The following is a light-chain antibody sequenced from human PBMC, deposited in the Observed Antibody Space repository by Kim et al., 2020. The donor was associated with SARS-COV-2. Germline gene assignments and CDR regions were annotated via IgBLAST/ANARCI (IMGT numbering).Light chain of an antibody. CDR3: QQYNSSPLT. CDR2: GTS. CDR1: QSVSSSY. V-gene: IGKV3-20*01. Sequence: YPGERASLSCRASQSVSSSYLAWYQHRPGRAPRLLIYGTSTRATGIPDRFSGSGSGTDFTLTISRLEPEDFAVYYCQQYNSSPLTFGGGTKVDIK. J-gene: IGKJ4*01.